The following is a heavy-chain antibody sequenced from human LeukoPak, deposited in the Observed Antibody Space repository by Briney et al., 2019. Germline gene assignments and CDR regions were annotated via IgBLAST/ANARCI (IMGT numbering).Heavy chain of an antibody. J-gene: IGHJ4*02. Sequence: GGSLRLSCAASGFTFSSYAMHWVRQAPGKGLEWVAVISYDGSNKYYADSVKGRFTISRDNSKNTLYLQMNSLRAEDTAVYYCARGISNVAAGTGLDYWGRGTRVTVS. V-gene: IGHV3-30*04. D-gene: IGHD6-19*01. CDR1: GFTFSSYA. CDR3: ARGISNVAAGTGLDY. CDR2: ISYDGSNK.